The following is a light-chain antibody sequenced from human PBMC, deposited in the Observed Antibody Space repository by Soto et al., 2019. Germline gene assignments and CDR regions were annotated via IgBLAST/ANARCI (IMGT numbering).Light chain of an antibody. V-gene: IGKV3-15*01. CDR3: HQYMNWPRT. J-gene: IGKJ1*01. Sequence: EIVMTQSPATLSVSPGERATLSCRASQSVSSNLAWYQQKPGQAPRLLIYGASTRATGIPARFSGSGSGTEFTLTISSLQSEDFAVYYCHQYMNWPRTLGQGSKVDI. CDR1: QSVSSN. CDR2: GAS.